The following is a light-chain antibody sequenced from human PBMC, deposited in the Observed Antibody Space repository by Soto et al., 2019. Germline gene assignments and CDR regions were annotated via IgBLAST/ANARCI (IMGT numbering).Light chain of an antibody. Sequence: AIQLTQSPSSLSASVGDRVTITCRASQGIRSALGWYQQKPGKVPKLLIYAASTLQSGVPSRFSGSGSGTDFTLAISSLQPEDFAVYYCQQYGYSPRTFGQGTKVDI. V-gene: IGKV1D-13*01. CDR2: AAS. CDR1: QGIRSA. CDR3: QQYGYSPRT. J-gene: IGKJ1*01.